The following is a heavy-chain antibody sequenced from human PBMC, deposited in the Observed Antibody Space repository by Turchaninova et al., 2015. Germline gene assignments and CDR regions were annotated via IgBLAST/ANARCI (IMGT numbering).Heavy chain of an antibody. CDR3: ARDRPADH. CDR2: INPNTGGT. CDR1: GYTFTAYY. J-gene: IGHJ4*02. V-gene: IGHV1-2*02. Sequence: QAQLVQAAAEVKKPGAPVKVSCKASGYTFTAYYMHWVRQAPGQGLEWMGWINPNTGGTNYAQKFQGRITMTRDSSISTAYMELNRLKSDDTAVYYCARDRPADHWGQGTLVTVSS.